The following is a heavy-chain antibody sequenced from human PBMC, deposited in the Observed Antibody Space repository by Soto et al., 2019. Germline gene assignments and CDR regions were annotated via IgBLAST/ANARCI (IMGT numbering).Heavy chain of an antibody. V-gene: IGHV3-49*03. Sequence: HPGGPLRHSCSTSGFTLGDYGMTWFLQAPGKGLEWVGLIRSKSYGKTTEYAGSATDRFTISRDDSKRIADLHMNSLKADDTAVYYCTSELLDYGYLNYRDDHSGPSRLVTDP. CDR3: TSELLDYGYLNYRDDHSGPSRLVTDP. D-gene: IGHD3-9*01. J-gene: IGHJ5*02. CDR1: GFTLGDYG. CDR2: IRSKSYGKTT.